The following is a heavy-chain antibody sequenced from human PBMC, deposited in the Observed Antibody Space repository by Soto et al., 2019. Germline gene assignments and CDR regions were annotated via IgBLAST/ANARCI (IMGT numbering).Heavy chain of an antibody. CDR2: ISYDGSNK. V-gene: IGHV3-30*18. CDR1: GFTFSRYG. Sequence: GGSLRLSCAASGFTFSRYGMHWVRQAPGKGLEWVAVISYDGSNKYYADSVKGRFTISRDNSKNTLYLQMNSLRAEDTAVYYCAKEGIAAAPNYYYYGMDVWGQGTTVTVSS. D-gene: IGHD6-13*01. CDR3: AKEGIAAAPNYYYYGMDV. J-gene: IGHJ6*02.